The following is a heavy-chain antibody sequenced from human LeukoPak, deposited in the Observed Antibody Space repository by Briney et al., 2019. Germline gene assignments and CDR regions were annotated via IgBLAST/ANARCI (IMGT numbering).Heavy chain of an antibody. Sequence: SVKVSCKASGFTFTSSTMQWVRQARGQRLEWIGWIVVRSGNTHYAQKFQERVTITRDMSTSTAYMELSSLRSEDTAVYYCAAVRLSYYYYGMDVWGQGTTVTVSS. J-gene: IGHJ6*02. CDR2: IVVRSGNT. V-gene: IGHV1-58*02. CDR3: AAVRLSYYYYGMDV. CDR1: GFTFTSST.